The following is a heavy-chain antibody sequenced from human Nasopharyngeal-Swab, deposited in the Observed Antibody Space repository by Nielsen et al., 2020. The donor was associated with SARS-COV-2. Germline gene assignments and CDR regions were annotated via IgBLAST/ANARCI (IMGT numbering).Heavy chain of an antibody. D-gene: IGHD3-16*01. CDR2: INAGNGNK. Sequence: WVGQATGQGLEGMRWINAGNGNKKYSQKFQGRVTITRDTSETTTYMDLSSLRSEDKAVYYCVRDGYYDYVWGSSTSYFDYWGQGTLVTVSS. CDR3: VRDGYYDYVWGSSTSYFDY. J-gene: IGHJ4*02. V-gene: IGHV1-3*01.